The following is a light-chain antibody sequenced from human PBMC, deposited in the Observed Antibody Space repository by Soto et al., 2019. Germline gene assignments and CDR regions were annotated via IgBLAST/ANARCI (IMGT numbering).Light chain of an antibody. CDR3: QQCGSSPWT. CDR1: QSVSSYY. CDR2: AAS. Sequence: EIVLTQSPGTLSLSPVERATLSFRASQSVSSYYLAWYQQKPGQAPRLLIYAASSRATGIPDRFSGGGSGTDFTLTISRLEPEDFAVYYCQQCGSSPWTFGQGTKVDIK. V-gene: IGKV3-20*01. J-gene: IGKJ1*01.